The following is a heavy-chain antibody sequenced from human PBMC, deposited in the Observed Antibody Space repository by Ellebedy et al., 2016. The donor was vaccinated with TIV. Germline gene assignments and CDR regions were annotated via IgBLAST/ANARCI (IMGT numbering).Heavy chain of an antibody. CDR1: GFTFSSYA. CDR2: ISGSGGST. D-gene: IGHD2-21*02. J-gene: IGHJ6*03. Sequence: GESLKISXAASGFTFSSYAMSWVRQAPGRRLEWVSAISGSGGSTHYVDYVRGRFTISRDNSKNTLYLQMTSLRAEDTAVYYCAKAPTAIFAHFYYYYYYMDVWGKGTTVTVSS. CDR3: AKAPTAIFAHFYYYYYYMDV. V-gene: IGHV3-23*01.